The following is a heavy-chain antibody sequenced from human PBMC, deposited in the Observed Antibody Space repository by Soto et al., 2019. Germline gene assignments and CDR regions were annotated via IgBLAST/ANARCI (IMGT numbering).Heavy chain of an antibody. V-gene: IGHV1-69*13. D-gene: IGHD2-2*01. CDR1: GGTFSSYA. Sequence: SVKVSCKASGGTFSSYAISWVRQAPGQGLEWMGGTIPIFGTANYAQKFQGRVTITADESTSTAYMELSSLRSEDTAVYYCARDPNQLLFPYGMDVWGQGTTVTVSS. J-gene: IGHJ6*02. CDR3: ARDPNQLLFPYGMDV. CDR2: TIPIFGTA.